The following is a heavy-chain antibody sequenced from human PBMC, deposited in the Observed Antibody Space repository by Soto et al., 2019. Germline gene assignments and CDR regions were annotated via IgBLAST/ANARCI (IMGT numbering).Heavy chain of an antibody. J-gene: IGHJ4*02. Sequence: QVQLVQSGAEVKKPGASVKVSCKASGYTFTSYYMHWVRQAPGQGLEWMGIINPSGGSTSYAQKFQGRVTMTRDTSTSTVYIELSSLRSEDTAVYYCARVAVAGTVSDWGQGTLVTVSS. CDR1: GYTFTSYY. CDR2: INPSGGST. D-gene: IGHD6-19*01. CDR3: ARVAVAGTVSD. V-gene: IGHV1-46*03.